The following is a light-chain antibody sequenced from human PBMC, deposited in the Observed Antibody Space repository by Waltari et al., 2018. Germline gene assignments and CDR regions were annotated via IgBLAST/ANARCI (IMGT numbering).Light chain of an antibody. CDR2: DAT. V-gene: IGKV3-11*01. J-gene: IGKJ1*01. CDR3: QQRSNWLWT. Sequence: ETVLTQSPATLSLSPWEGARLACRASQSVSSYLAWYQQKPGQAPRLLIYDATTRATGIPARFSGGGSGTDFTLTISCLEPEDFAVYYRQQRSNWLWTFGQGTKVEIK. CDR1: QSVSSY.